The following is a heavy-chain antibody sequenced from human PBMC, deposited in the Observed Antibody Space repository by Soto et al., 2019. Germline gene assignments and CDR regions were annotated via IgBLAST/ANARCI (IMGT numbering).Heavy chain of an antibody. D-gene: IGHD4-17*01. Sequence: EVQLWQSGGGLVQPGGSLRLSCAASGFTFSPYAMNWVRQAPGKGLEWVSGISGTGSRTLYANSVKGRFTISRDNSKDTLNLQMNSLRDEDTAVYYCAREGSVNTYWYLDLWGRGTLVTVSS. CDR1: GFTFSPYA. V-gene: IGHV3-23*01. J-gene: IGHJ2*01. CDR3: AREGSVNTYWYLDL. CDR2: ISGTGSRT.